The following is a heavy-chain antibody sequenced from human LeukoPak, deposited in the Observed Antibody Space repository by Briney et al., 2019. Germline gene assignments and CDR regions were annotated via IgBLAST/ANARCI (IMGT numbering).Heavy chain of an antibody. V-gene: IGHV1-2*02. CDR3: ASYSSNDAFDL. CDR2: INPNSGGT. J-gene: IGHJ3*01. CDR1: GGTFSSYA. Sequence: GASVKVSCKASGGTFSSYAISWVRQAPGQGLEWMGWINPNSGGTNYAQKFQGRVTMTRDTSISTAYMELSRLRSDDTAVYYCASYSSNDAFDLWGQGTMVTVSS. D-gene: IGHD3-10*01.